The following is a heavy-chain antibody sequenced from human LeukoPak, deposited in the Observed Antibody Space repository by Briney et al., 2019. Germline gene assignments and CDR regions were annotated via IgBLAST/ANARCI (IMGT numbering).Heavy chain of an antibody. D-gene: IGHD6-19*01. CDR3: ATVRSRSGWYETLPDFDY. J-gene: IGHJ4*02. Sequence: VASVKVSCKASGYTFTGYYMHWVRQAPGQGLEWMGWINPNSGGTNYAQKFQGRVTMTEDTSTDTAYMELSSLRSEDTAVYYCATVRSRSGWYETLPDFDYWGQGTLVTVSS. CDR1: GYTFTGYY. V-gene: IGHV1-2*02. CDR2: INPNSGGT.